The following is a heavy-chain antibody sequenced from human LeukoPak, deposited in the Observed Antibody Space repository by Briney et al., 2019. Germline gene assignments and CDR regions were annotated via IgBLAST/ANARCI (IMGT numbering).Heavy chain of an antibody. CDR2: ISSSSSYI. J-gene: IGHJ2*01. Sequence: PGGSLRLSCAACGCTFVSYSMNWVRQAPGKGLEWVSFISSSSSYIYYADSVKGRFTISRDKAKNSLYLQMNSLRPEDTAVYYCEKTPRQGFFDLWGRGTLVTVSS. CDR1: GCTFVSYS. CDR3: EKTPRQGFFDL. V-gene: IGHV3-21*01.